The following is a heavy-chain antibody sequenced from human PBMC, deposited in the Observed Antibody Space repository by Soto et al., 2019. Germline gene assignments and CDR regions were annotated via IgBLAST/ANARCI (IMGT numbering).Heavy chain of an antibody. J-gene: IGHJ4*02. CDR3: VREKINYNYFDY. Sequence: PRLSCAASGFAFDDYAMYWVRQAPGKGLEWVSGISWNSATIAYADSVKGRFTISRDNAKKSLYLQMNSLRADDTALYYCVREKINYNYFDYWGQGTLVTVSS. CDR1: GFAFDDYA. CDR2: ISWNSATI. D-gene: IGHD1-7*01. V-gene: IGHV3-9*01.